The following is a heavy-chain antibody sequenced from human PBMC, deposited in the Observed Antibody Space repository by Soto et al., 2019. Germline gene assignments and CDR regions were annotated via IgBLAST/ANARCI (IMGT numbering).Heavy chain of an antibody. D-gene: IGHD3-3*01. CDR1: GFTFSSYS. J-gene: IGHJ4*02. Sequence: EVQLVESGGGLVKPGGSLRLSCAASGFTFSSYSMNWVRQAPGKGLEWVSSISSSSSYIYYADSVKGRFTISRDNAKNSLYLQMNSLRAEDTAVYYCARGPRFLVWLSPFDYWGQGTLVTVSS. CDR2: ISSSSSYI. CDR3: ARGPRFLVWLSPFDY. V-gene: IGHV3-21*01.